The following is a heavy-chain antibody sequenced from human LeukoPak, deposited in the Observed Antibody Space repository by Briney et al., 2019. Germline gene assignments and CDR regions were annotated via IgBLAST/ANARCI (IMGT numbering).Heavy chain of an antibody. J-gene: IGHJ6*02. CDR2: IIPIFGTA. CDR1: GGTFSSYA. CDR3: ARRPYSSGWLHYYGMDV. V-gene: IGHV1-69*13. Sequence: GASVKVSCKASGGTFSSYAISWVRQAPGQGLEWMGGIIPIFGTANYAQKFQGRVTITADESTSTAYMELSSLRSEDTAVYYCARRPYSSGWLHYYGMDVWAKGPRSPSP. D-gene: IGHD6-19*01.